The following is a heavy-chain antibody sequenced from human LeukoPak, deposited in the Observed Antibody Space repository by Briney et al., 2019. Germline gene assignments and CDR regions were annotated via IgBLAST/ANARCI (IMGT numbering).Heavy chain of an antibody. CDR1: GYSISSNNW. CDR2: IHYSGSA. V-gene: IGHV4-28*01. D-gene: IGHD6-13*01. J-gene: IGHJ1*01. Sequence: PSETLFLTCGVSGYSISSNNWWGWIRQPPGKGLEWIGYIHYSGSAYYNPSLKSRVTMSVDTSKNQFSLKLNSVTAVDTAVYYCASRMYGSSGRYFHHWGQGTLVTVSS. CDR3: ASRMYGSSGRYFHH.